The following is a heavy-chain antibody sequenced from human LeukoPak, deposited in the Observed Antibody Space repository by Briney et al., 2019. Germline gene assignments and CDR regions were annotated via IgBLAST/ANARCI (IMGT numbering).Heavy chain of an antibody. CDR2: IYSSGRT. CDR1: GDSISSGSYY. CDR3: ARSYSYGFYYHYMDV. J-gene: IGHJ6*03. Sequence: SETLSLACTVSGDSISSGSYYWSWIRQPPGEGLEWIGRIYSSGRTHYSPSLKSRVTISGDTSKNHLSLKVNSVTAADTAVYYCARSYSYGFYYHYMDVWGKGTTVTISS. V-gene: IGHV4-61*02. D-gene: IGHD5-18*01.